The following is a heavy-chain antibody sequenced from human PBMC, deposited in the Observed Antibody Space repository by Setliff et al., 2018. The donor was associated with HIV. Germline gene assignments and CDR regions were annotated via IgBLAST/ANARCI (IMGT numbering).Heavy chain of an antibody. CDR1: GDSISSSSYY. CDR3: ASGPGYGWGSYRLDY. V-gene: IGHV4-39*07. D-gene: IGHD3-10*01. CDR2: ISYSGST. J-gene: IGHJ4*02. Sequence: PSETLSLTCTVSGDSISSSSYYWGWIRQPPGKGLEWIGSISYSGSTYYNPPLKSRVTISLDTSKNQFSLNLSSVTAADTAVYYCASGPGYGWGSYRLDYWGQGTLVTVSS.